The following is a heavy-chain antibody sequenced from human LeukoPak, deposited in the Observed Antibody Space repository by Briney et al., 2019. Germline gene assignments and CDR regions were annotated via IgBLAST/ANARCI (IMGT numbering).Heavy chain of an antibody. Sequence: GGSLRLSCAASGFTFSSYAMSWVRQAPGKGLEWVSAISGSGGSTYYADSVKGRFTISRDNSKNTLYLQMNSLGAEDAAVYYCVREIRENAVGLPATRNYYYGLDVWGLGTTVTVS. CDR3: VREIRENAVGLPATRNYYYGLDV. CDR2: ISGSGGST. CDR1: GFTFSSYA. V-gene: IGHV3-23*01. D-gene: IGHD1-26*01. J-gene: IGHJ6*02.